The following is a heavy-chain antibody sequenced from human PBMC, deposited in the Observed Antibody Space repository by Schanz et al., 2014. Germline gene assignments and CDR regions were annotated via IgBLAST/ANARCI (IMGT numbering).Heavy chain of an antibody. Sequence: EVQLVESGGGLVQPGGSLRLSCAASTFTFSSYWMHWVRQAPGKGLVWVSRIDRDGSRTNYADSVKGRFTISRDNAKSSVYLQMNSLGVEDQAVYYCARGGYSYGSGYYAMDVWGQGTAVTVSS. V-gene: IGHV3-74*01. CDR2: IDRDGSRT. CDR3: ARGGYSYGSGYYAMDV. D-gene: IGHD5-18*01. CDR1: TFTFSSYW. J-gene: IGHJ6*02.